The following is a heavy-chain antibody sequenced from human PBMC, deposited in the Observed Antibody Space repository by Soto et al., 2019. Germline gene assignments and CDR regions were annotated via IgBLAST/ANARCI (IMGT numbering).Heavy chain of an antibody. CDR2: IWYDGSNK. CDR1: GFTFSSYG. V-gene: IGHV3-33*01. J-gene: IGHJ4*02. D-gene: IGHD3-9*01. CDR3: AREGSYDILTGYYPRLWFDY. Sequence: QVQLVESGGGVVQPGRSLRLSCAASGFTFSSYGMHWVRQAPGKGLEWVAVIWYDGSNKYYADSVKGRFTISRDNSKNTLYLQMNSLRAEDTAVYYCAREGSYDILTGYYPRLWFDYWGQGTLVTVSS.